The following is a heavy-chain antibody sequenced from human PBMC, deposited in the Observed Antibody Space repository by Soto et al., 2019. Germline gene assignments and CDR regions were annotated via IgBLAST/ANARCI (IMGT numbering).Heavy chain of an antibody. CDR3: ARDLGIVVVPAAIAGWFDP. D-gene: IGHD2-2*03. J-gene: IGHJ5*02. CDR2: INPSGGST. CDR1: GYTFTSYY. Sequence: QVQLVQSGAEVKKPGASVKVSCKASGYTFTSYYMHWVRQAPGQGLEWIGIINPSGGSTSYAQKFQGRVTMTRDTSTSTVYMELSSLRSEDTAVYYCARDLGIVVVPAAIAGWFDPWGQGTLVTVSS. V-gene: IGHV1-46*01.